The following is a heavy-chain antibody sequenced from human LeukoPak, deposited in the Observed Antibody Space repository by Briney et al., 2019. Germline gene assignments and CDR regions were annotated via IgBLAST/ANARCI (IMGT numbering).Heavy chain of an antibody. CDR1: GFTFSRYW. CDR2: TNTDGSSA. CDR3: ARAHLWPYGMDV. Sequence: GGSLRLSCAASGFTFSRYWMHWVRQAPGKGLVWVSRTNTDGSSASYADSVKGRFTISRDNDKDTLYLQMNSLRAEDTAVYYCARAHLWPYGMDVWGLGITVTVSS. D-gene: IGHD3-3*02. V-gene: IGHV3-74*01. J-gene: IGHJ6*02.